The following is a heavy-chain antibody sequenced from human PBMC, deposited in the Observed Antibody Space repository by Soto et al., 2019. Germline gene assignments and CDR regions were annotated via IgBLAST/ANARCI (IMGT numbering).Heavy chain of an antibody. CDR1: GFTFSSYD. CDR3: ARVGGYCSGGSCDYYYGMDV. CDR2: IGTAGDT. J-gene: IGHJ6*02. V-gene: IGHV3-13*01. Sequence: GGSLRLSCAASGFTFSSYDMHWVRQATGKGLEWVSAIGTAGDTYYPGSVKGRFTISRENAKNSLYLQMNSLRAGDTAVYYCARVGGYCSGGSCDYYYGMDVWGQGTTVTVSS. D-gene: IGHD2-15*01.